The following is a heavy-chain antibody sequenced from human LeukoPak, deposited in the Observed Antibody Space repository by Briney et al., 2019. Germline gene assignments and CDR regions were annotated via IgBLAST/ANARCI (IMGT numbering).Heavy chain of an antibody. J-gene: IGHJ3*02. CDR3: AKSPGNYYDSSGYYYPYAFDI. Sequence: GGSLRLSCAASGFTVSSNYMSWVRQAPGKGLEWVSVIYSGGSTYYADSVKGRFTISRDNSKNTLYLQMNSLRAEDTAVYYCAKSPGNYYDSSGYYYPYAFDIWGQGTMVTVSS. V-gene: IGHV3-66*01. CDR2: IYSGGST. D-gene: IGHD3-22*01. CDR1: GFTVSSNY.